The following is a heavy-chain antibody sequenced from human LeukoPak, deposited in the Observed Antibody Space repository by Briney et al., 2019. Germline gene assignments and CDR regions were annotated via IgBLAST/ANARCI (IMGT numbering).Heavy chain of an antibody. CDR1: GFSFSSYW. CDR3: ARDRRDGYNLLDY. D-gene: IGHD5-24*01. J-gene: IGHJ4*02. V-gene: IGHV3-7*01. CDR2: IKGDGSEK. Sequence: GGSLLLSCAASGFSFSSYWMTWVRQAPGKGLEWVANIKGDGSEKYYVDSVKGRFNIARDNAKNSVYLQMNSLRAEDTGVYYCARDRRDGYNLLDYWGQGTLVTVSS.